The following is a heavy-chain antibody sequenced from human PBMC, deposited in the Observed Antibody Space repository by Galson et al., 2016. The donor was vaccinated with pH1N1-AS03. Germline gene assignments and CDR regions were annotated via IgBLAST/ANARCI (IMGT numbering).Heavy chain of an antibody. V-gene: IGHV4/OR15-8*01. J-gene: IGHJ5*02. D-gene: IGHD5-12*01. CDR3: ARSDGRGDNFGYMRWFDP. CDR1: GGSITSSNW. CDR2: VYHSGTT. Sequence: EPLSLTCDVSGGSITSSNWWNWVRQPPGQGLEWIGEVYHSGTTNYNSSLKSRVTMSVNKSKNQFSLKLNSVTAADTAGYYCARSDGRGDNFGYMRWFDPWGQGTLVTVSS.